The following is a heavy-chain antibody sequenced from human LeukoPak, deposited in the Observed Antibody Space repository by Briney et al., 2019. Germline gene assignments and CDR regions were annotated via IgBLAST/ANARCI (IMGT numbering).Heavy chain of an antibody. CDR2: IYYSGNT. J-gene: IGHJ4*02. CDR3: ARVKELPYYFDY. CDR1: GGSISSYY. D-gene: IGHD1-26*01. Sequence: PSETLSLTXTVSGGSISSYYWSWIRQPPGKGLEWIGYIYYSGNTNYNPSLKSRVTISVDTSKNQFSLKLSSVTAAVTAVYYCARVKELPYYFDYWGQGTLVTVSS. V-gene: IGHV4-59*01.